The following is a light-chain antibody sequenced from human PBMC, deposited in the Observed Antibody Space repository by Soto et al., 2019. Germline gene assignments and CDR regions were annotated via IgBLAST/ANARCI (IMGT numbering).Light chain of an antibody. J-gene: IGLJ1*01. CDR2: EVT. Sequence: LTQPPSASGSPGQSVTISCTGTSSDVGGYNYVSWYQQHPGKAPKLMIYEVTKRPSGVPDRFSGSKSGDTASLTVSGLQAEDESDYYCSSYAGSNNLKVFGTGTKVTVL. CDR3: SSYAGSNNLKV. V-gene: IGLV2-8*01. CDR1: SSDVGGYNY.